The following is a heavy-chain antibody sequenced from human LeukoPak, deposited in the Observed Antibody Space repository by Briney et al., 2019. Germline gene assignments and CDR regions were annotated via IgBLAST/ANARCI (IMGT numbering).Heavy chain of an antibody. D-gene: IGHD5-12*01. CDR1: GGSFTGYY. V-gene: IGHV4-34*01. Sequence: PSETLSLTCVMYGGSFTGYYWSWIRQFPGKGLEWIGEISPRGTTYNPSLKSRVTISLDTTKNQFSLILTSMSAADAAVYFCASDSYSSFGYYWSQGTLVTVSS. CDR3: ASDSYSSFGYY. CDR2: ISPRGT. J-gene: IGHJ4*02.